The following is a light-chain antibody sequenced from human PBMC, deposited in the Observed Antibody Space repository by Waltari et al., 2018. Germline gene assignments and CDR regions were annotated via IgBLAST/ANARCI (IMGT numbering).Light chain of an antibody. V-gene: IGLV1-40*01. Sequence: QSVMTQPPSVSGAPGQRVTISCTGSSSNIGAGYDVQWYQQHPGTAPKLHIYGSRKRPSGVPDLFSGSKSGISAALSITGLQSQDVADYSFQSYYSSLSCLVFGGGTKLTVL. CDR3: QSYYSSLSCLV. J-gene: IGLJ2*01. CDR1: SSNIGAGYD. CDR2: GSR.